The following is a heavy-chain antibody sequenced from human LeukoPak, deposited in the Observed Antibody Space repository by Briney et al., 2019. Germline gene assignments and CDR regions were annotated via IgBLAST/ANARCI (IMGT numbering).Heavy chain of an antibody. J-gene: IGHJ6*03. V-gene: IGHV1-8*01. D-gene: IGHD6-13*01. Sequence: GASVKVSCKASGYTFTSYDINWVRQATGQGLEWMGWMNPNSGNTGYAQKFQGRVTMTRNTSISTAHMELSSLRSEDTAVYYCARGRGGSSSWYNYYYYMDVWGKGTTVTVSS. CDR3: ARGRGGSSSWYNYYYYMDV. CDR1: GYTFTSYD. CDR2: MNPNSGNT.